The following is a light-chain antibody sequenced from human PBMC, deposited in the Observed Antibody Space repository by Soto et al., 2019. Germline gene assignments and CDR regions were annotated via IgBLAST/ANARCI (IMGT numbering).Light chain of an antibody. CDR1: ESVGRH. Sequence: ELVLPLSTATLSVSPGERATLSCRASESVGRHLAWYHQKPGQAPKLLIFDASNRATGIPARFRGSGSGTDFTLTISSLEPDDFAVYYCQQRSNWQITFGQGTRLEI. CDR2: DAS. V-gene: IGKV3-11*01. J-gene: IGKJ5*01. CDR3: QQRSNWQIT.